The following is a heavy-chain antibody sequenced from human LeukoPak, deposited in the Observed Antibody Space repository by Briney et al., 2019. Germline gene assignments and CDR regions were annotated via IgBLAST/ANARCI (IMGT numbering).Heavy chain of an antibody. J-gene: IGHJ4*02. Sequence: GASLRLSCAASGFTFSSYAMSWVRQAPGKGLEWVSAISGSGGSTYYADSVKGRSTISRDNSKNTLYLQMNSLRAEDTAVYYCAKLGRGSYYSDYFDYWGQGTLVTVSS. CDR3: AKLGRGSYYSDYFDY. CDR2: ISGSGGST. V-gene: IGHV3-23*01. D-gene: IGHD1-26*01. CDR1: GFTFSSYA.